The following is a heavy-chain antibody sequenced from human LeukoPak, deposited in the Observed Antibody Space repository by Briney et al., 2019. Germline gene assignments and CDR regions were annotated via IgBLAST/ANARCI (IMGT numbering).Heavy chain of an antibody. Sequence: GGSLRLSCVAPGFIFSSYGMHWVRQAPGKGLEWVSAISGSGGSTYYADSVKGRFTISRDNSKNTLYLQMNSLRAEDTAVYYCARRAGAYSHPYDYWGQGTLVTVSS. V-gene: IGHV3-23*01. CDR3: ARRAGAYSHPYDY. D-gene: IGHD4/OR15-4a*01. CDR2: ISGSGGST. J-gene: IGHJ4*02. CDR1: GFIFSSYG.